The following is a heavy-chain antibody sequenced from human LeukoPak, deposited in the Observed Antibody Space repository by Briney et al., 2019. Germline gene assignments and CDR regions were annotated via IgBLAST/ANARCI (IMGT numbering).Heavy chain of an antibody. D-gene: IGHD3-3*01. V-gene: IGHV4-4*02. CDR2: IYHSGST. Sequence: PSETLSLTCAVSGGSISRSNWWSWVRQPPGKGLEWIGEIYHSGSTNYNPSLKRRVTISVDKSKNQFSLKLSSVTAADTAVYYCAREDYDDSGAWYFDLWGRGTLVTVSS. J-gene: IGHJ2*01. CDR3: AREDYDDSGAWYFDL. CDR1: GGSISRSNW.